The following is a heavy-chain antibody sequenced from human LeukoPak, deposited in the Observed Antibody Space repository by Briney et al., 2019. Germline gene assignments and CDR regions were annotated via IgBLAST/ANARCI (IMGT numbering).Heavy chain of an antibody. V-gene: IGHV3-23*01. D-gene: IGHD1-26*01. CDR1: RFTFSSYA. CDR2: ISGSGDST. CDR3: AKTHSGSYYSGII. J-gene: IGHJ4*02. Sequence: RGSLRLSCAASRFTFSSYAMNWVRHAPGKGREWVSAISGSGDSTYYTDSVKGRFTISRDNPKNTLYLQMNSLRAEDPALYYCAKTHSGSYYSGIIWGQGTLVSVS.